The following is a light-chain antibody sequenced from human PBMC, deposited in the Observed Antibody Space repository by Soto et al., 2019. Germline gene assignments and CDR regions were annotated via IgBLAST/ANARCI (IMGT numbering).Light chain of an antibody. Sequence: QSALTQPASVSGSPGQSITISCTGTSRDVGGYNYVSWYQHHPGKAPKLMIYDVSNRPSGVSNRFSGSKSGNTASLTISGPQAEDEADYYCSSYTSSSTPVVFGGGTKLTVL. CDR3: SSYTSSSTPVV. V-gene: IGLV2-14*03. J-gene: IGLJ2*01. CDR2: DVS. CDR1: SRDVGGYNY.